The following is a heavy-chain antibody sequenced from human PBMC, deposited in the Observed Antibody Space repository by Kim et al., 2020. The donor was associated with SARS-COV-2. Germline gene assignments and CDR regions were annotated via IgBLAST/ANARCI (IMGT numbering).Heavy chain of an antibody. D-gene: IGHD3-10*01. CDR3: AKDQWASITMVRGVFAY. J-gene: IGHJ4*02. CDR2: ISGSGGST. V-gene: IGHV3-23*01. Sequence: GGSLRLSCAASGFTFSSYAMSWVRQAPGKGLEWVSAISGSGGSTYYADSVKGRFTISRDNSKNTLYLQMNSLRAEDTAVYYCAKDQWASITMVRGVFAYWGQGTLVTVSS. CDR1: GFTFSSYA.